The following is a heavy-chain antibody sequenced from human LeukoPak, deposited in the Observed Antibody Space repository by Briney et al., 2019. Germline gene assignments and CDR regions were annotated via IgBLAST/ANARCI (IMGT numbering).Heavy chain of an antibody. J-gene: IGHJ4*02. CDR1: GGSISSGGYY. Sequence: SQTLSLTCTVSGGSISSGGYYWSWIRQPPGKGLEWIGYIYYNGGTNYNPSLKSRVTISVDTSKNQFSLKRSSVTAADTAVYYCARRVSGSNIDYWGQGTLVTVSS. V-gene: IGHV4-61*09. D-gene: IGHD6-19*01. CDR2: IYYNGGT. CDR3: ARRVSGSNIDY.